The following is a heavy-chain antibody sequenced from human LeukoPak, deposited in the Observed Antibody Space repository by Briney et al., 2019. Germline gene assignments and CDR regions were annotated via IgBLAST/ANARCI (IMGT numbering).Heavy chain of an antibody. Sequence: PSETLSLTCAVSGGSISSGGYSWSWIRQPPGKGLEWIGYIYHSGSTYYNPSLKSRVTISVDRSKNQFSLKLSSVTAADTAVYYCARGYYYDSSGGGFDYRGQGTLVTVSS. CDR2: IYHSGST. CDR1: GGSISSGGYS. CDR3: ARGYYYDSSGGGFDY. V-gene: IGHV4-30-2*01. D-gene: IGHD3-22*01. J-gene: IGHJ4*02.